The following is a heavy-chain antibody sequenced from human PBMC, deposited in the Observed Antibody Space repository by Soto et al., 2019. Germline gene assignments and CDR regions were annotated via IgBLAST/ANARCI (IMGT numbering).Heavy chain of an antibody. D-gene: IGHD2-8*01. J-gene: IGHJ3*02. V-gene: IGHV3-53*02. CDR2: IYSGGNT. CDR3: AREFSMAYCAFDI. Sequence: EVQLVETGGDLIQPGGSLRLSCAASGFTVSSSYMSWVRQAPGKGLEWVSVIYSGGNTYYADSVQGRFTISRDNSKNTLYLQMNSLRAEDTAVYYCAREFSMAYCAFDIWGQGTMVTVSS. CDR1: GFTVSSSY.